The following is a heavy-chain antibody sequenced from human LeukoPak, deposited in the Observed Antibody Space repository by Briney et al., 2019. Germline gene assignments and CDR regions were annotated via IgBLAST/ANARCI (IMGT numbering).Heavy chain of an antibody. CDR1: GFTFTIFG. CDR2: IDARSGIT. J-gene: IGHJ3*02. D-gene: IGHD3-3*01. V-gene: IGHV3-48*01. Sequence: PGGSLRLSCAAPGFTFTIFGLNWVRQAPGKGPEWVSYIDARSGITYYADSVQGRFTLSRDNARESVFLQMDSLRVDDTAVYYCARTYDFGRGPPGDAFDNWGPGTWVIVSS. CDR3: ARTYDFGRGPPGDAFDN.